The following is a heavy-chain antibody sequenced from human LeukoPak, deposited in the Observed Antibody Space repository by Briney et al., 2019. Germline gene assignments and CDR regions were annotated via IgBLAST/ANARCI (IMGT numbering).Heavy chain of an antibody. J-gene: IGHJ4*02. Sequence: PSETLSLTCTVSGVSISSDDYYWSWIRQPPGKGLEWVGYTFYGGSTYSNPSLKSRVTILLDTSKNHFSLKLSSVTAADTAVYYCARHRGDRLYYFDFWGQGTLVTVSS. D-gene: IGHD2-21*02. CDR2: TFYGGST. V-gene: IGHV4-30-4*01. CDR3: ARHRGDRLYYFDF. CDR1: GVSISSDDYY.